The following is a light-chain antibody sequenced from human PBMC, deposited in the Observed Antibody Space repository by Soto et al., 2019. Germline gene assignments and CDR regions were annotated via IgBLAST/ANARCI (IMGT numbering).Light chain of an antibody. CDR2: EVS. CDR3: DSYTSSRAYV. Sequence: QSALTQPASVSGSPGQSITISCTGTSSDVGGYNYVSWYQQQSGKAPKLILHEVSYRPSGGSNRFSGSKSGHTASLTISGLQGEDEADYYCDSYTSSRAYVFGIGTKVTVL. CDR1: SSDVGGYNY. V-gene: IGLV2-14*01. J-gene: IGLJ1*01.